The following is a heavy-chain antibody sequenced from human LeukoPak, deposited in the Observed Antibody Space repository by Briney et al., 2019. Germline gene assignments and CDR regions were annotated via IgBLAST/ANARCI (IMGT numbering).Heavy chain of an antibody. CDR2: IYCSGST. J-gene: IGHJ5*02. Sequence: SETLSLTCTVSGGSISSSSYYWGWIRQPPGKGLEWIGSIYCSGSTYYNPSLKSRVTISVDTSKNQFSLKLSSVTAADTAVYYCARHVGFTWDSSELDQNNWFDPWGQGTLVTVSS. V-gene: IGHV4-39*01. CDR1: GGSISSSSYY. D-gene: IGHD3-22*01. CDR3: ARHVGFTWDSSELDQNNWFDP.